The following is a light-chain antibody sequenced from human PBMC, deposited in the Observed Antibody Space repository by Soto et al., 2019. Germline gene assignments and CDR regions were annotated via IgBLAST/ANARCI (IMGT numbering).Light chain of an antibody. CDR1: QDIRNF. Sequence: DIQMTQSPTSLSASVGDRVTITCRASQDIRNFVAWYQQKPGKAPKLLIYAASTLQSGVPSRFSGSGSGTDFTLPINSLQPDHVATYSCQKYSSVPVFGPGTKVEIK. J-gene: IGKJ3*01. CDR3: QKYSSVPV. V-gene: IGKV1-27*01. CDR2: AAS.